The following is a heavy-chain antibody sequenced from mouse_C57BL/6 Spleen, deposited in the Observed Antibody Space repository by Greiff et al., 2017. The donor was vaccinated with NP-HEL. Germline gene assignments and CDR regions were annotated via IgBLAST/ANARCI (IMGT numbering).Heavy chain of an antibody. CDR1: GFTFSDYG. CDR3: ASGGYFDY. Sequence: DVMLVESGGGLVKPGGSLKLSCAASGFTFSDYGMHWVRQAPEKGLEWVAYISSGSSNIYYADTVKGRFTISRDNAKNTLFLQMTSLRSEDTAMYYCASGGYFDYWGQGTTLTVSS. J-gene: IGHJ2*01. CDR2: ISSGSSNI. V-gene: IGHV5-17*01.